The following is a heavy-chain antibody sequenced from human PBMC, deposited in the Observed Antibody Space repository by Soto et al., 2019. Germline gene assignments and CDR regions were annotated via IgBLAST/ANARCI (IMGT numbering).Heavy chain of an antibody. J-gene: IGHJ6*02. Sequence: QVHLVQSGTEVKKPGASVTVSCRASGYTFTSYSLHWVRQAPGKGLEWMGLINPRGGRTTYAQQLQGRITITRDTSTSTVYMEVNSLRPEDTAVYYCARETTVADPYYFFYGLDVWGQGTRVNVSS. D-gene: IGHD4-17*01. CDR3: ARETTVADPYYFFYGLDV. CDR2: INPRGGRT. V-gene: IGHV1-46*04. CDR1: GYTFTSYS.